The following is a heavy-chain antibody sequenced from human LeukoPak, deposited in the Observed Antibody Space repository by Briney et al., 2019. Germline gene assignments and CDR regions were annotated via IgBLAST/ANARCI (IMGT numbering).Heavy chain of an antibody. Sequence: GASVKVSCKASGYTFTGYYMHWVRQAPGQGLEWMGWINPNSGGTNYAQKFQGRVTMTRDTSISTAYMELSRLRSDDTAVYYCARAARKIGYCSGGSCYYFDYWGQGTPVTVSS. CDR3: ARAARKIGYCSGGSCYYFDY. CDR2: INPNSGGT. D-gene: IGHD2-15*01. J-gene: IGHJ4*02. CDR1: GYTFTGYY. V-gene: IGHV1-2*02.